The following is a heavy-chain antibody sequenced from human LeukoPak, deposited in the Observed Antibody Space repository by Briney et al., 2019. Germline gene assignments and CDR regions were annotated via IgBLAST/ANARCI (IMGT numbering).Heavy chain of an antibody. J-gene: IGHJ4*02. V-gene: IGHV3-66*01. CDR3: SRVGYTYKTRAL. CDR1: GFIVSNNY. D-gene: IGHD5-18*01. Sequence: PGGSLRLSCAASGFIVSNNYMFWVRQAPGKGLEWVSAIYSDDRTYYADSVRGRLTISRDISKSTLYLQMSSLRAEDTAVYFCSRVGYTYKTRALWGQGTLVTVSS. CDR2: IYSDDRT.